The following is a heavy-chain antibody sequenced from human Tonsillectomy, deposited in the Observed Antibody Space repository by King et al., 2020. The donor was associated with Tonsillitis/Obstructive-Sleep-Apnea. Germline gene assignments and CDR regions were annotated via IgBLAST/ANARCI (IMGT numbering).Heavy chain of an antibody. CDR2: IWYDGSNK. V-gene: IGHV3-33*01. CDR3: ARGGYCSGGGCYSVGNGDY. D-gene: IGHD2-15*01. J-gene: IGHJ4*02. CDR1: GFTFSSYI. Sequence: VQLVESGGGVVQPGRSLRLSCAASGFTFSSYIMHWVRQAPGKGLEWVAVIWYDGSNKNYVDSVKGRFTISRDKSKNTLYLQMNSRRAEDTAVYYCARGGYCSGGGCYSVGNGDYWGQGTLVTVSS.